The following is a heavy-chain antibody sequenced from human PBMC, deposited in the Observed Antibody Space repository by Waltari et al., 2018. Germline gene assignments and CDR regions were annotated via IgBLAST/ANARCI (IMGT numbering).Heavy chain of an antibody. V-gene: IGHV3-30-3*01. CDR2: ISYDGSNK. CDR3: AREGLAYCGGDCYLGY. CDR1: GFTFSGYA. Sequence: QVQLVESGGGVVKPGRSLRLSCAASGFTFSGYAMHGVRQAPGKGLEWVAVISYDGSNKYYADSVKGRFTISRDNSKNTLYLQMNSLRAEDTAVYYCAREGLAYCGGDCYLGYWGQGTLVTVSS. J-gene: IGHJ4*02. D-gene: IGHD2-21*01.